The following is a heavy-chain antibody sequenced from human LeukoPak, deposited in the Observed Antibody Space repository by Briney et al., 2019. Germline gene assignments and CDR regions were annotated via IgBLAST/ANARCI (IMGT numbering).Heavy chain of an antibody. Sequence: VASVKVSCKASGGTFSSYAISWVRQAPGEGLEWMGIINPTGGSTSYAQKFQGRVTMTRDTSTSTVYMELSSLRSDDTAMYYCARNFFDDYEFYFPFDYWGQGTLVTVSS. J-gene: IGHJ4*02. CDR3: ARNFFDDYEFYFPFDY. CDR1: GGTFSSYA. D-gene: IGHD3-3*01. V-gene: IGHV1-46*01. CDR2: INPTGGST.